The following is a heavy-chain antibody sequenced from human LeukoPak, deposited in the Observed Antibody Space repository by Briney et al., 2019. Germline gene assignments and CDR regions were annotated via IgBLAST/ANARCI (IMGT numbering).Heavy chain of an antibody. Sequence: SETLSLTCAVYGGSFSGYYWSWIRQPPGKGLEWIGYIYYSGSTNYNPSLKSRVTISVDTSKNQFSLKLSSVTAADTAVYYCARGGGYSYGQYFDYWGQGTLVTVSS. CDR1: GGSFSGYY. V-gene: IGHV4-59*01. D-gene: IGHD5-18*01. CDR3: ARGGGYSYGQYFDY. CDR2: IYYSGST. J-gene: IGHJ4*02.